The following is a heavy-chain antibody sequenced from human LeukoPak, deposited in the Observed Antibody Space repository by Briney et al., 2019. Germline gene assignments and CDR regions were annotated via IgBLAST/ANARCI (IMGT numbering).Heavy chain of an antibody. CDR3: ARGLVVVDPGPYYFDY. D-gene: IGHD2-15*01. Sequence: SVKVSCKASGGTFSSYAISWVRQAPGQGLKWMGGINPISGTANYAQKFQGRVTITADESTSTAYMELSSLRSEDTAVYYCARGLVVVDPGPYYFDYWGQGTLVTVSS. CDR1: GGTFSSYA. CDR2: INPISGTA. V-gene: IGHV1-69*13. J-gene: IGHJ4*02.